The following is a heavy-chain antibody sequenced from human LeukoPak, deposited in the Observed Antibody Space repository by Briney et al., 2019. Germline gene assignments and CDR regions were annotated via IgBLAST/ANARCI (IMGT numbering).Heavy chain of an antibody. D-gene: IGHD3-3*01. CDR3: ATGVNDFWSGINDY. CDR2: FDPEDGET. CDR1: GYTLTELS. V-gene: IGHV1-24*01. Sequence: GASVKVSCKVSGYTLTELSMHWVRQAPGKGLEWMGGFDPEDGETIYAQKFQGRVTMTEDTSTDTAYMELSSLRSEDTAVYYCATGVNDFWSGINDYWGQGTLVIVSS. J-gene: IGHJ4*02.